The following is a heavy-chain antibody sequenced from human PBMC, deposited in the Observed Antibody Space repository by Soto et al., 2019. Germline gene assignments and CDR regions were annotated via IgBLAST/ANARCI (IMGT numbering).Heavy chain of an antibody. J-gene: IGHJ6*02. CDR1: GGTFSSYA. D-gene: IGHD2-8*01. CDR3: ARGDCTNGVCYPDYYYYGMDV. CDR2: IIPIFGTA. V-gene: IGHV1-69*13. Sequence: SVKVSCKASGGTFSSYAISWVRQAPGQGLEWMGGIIPIFGTANYAQKFQGRVTITADESTSTAYMELSSLRSEDTAVYYRARGDCTNGVCYPDYYYYGMDVWGQGTTVTVSS.